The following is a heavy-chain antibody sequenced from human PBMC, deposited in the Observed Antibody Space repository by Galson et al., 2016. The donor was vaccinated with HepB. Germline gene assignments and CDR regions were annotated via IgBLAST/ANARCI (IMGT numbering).Heavy chain of an antibody. J-gene: IGHJ4*02. D-gene: IGHD6-19*01. Sequence: SLRLSCAASGFTFSTYAMNWVRQAPGKGLEWVSGISDNGGSTYYADSVKGRFTISRDNSKNTLYLQMNSLRAEDTAVYYCAKRVAGKGFDYWGQGTLVTVSS. CDR1: GFTFSTYA. CDR3: AKRVAGKGFDY. CDR2: ISDNGGST. V-gene: IGHV3-23*01.